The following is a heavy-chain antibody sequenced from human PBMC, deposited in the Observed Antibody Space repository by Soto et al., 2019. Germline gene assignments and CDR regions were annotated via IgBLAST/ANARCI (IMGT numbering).Heavy chain of an antibody. Sequence: EVQLVESGGGLVQPGGSLRLSCAASGFTFSSYWMSWVRQAPGKGLEWVANIKQDGSEKYYVDSVKGRFTISRDNAKNSLYLQMNRLRAEDTAVYYCAREKQIGAAAGTFDYWGQGTLVTVSS. CDR3: AREKQIGAAAGTFDY. CDR1: GFTFSSYW. V-gene: IGHV3-7*03. J-gene: IGHJ4*02. D-gene: IGHD6-13*01. CDR2: IKQDGSEK.